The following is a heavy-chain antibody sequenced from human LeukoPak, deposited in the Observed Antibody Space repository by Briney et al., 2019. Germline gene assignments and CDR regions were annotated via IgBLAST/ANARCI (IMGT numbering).Heavy chain of an antibody. Sequence: GGSLRLSCAASGFTFSSYWMHWVRQAPGKGLGWVSRINSDGSSTNYADSVKGGFTISRENAKKTLYVKMNSLRAEDTAVYYCARGPRSILDYWGQGTLVTVSS. CDR2: INSDGSST. D-gene: IGHD2/OR15-2a*01. CDR1: GFTFSSYW. J-gene: IGHJ4*02. CDR3: ARGPRSILDY. V-gene: IGHV3-74*01.